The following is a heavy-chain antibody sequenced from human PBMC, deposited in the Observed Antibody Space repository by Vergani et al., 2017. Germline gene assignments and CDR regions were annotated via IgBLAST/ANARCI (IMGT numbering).Heavy chain of an antibody. V-gene: IGHV1-18*01. CDR3: ARHREGDSSGYRTFDI. J-gene: IGHJ3*02. Sequence: QVQLVQSGVEVKKPGASVKVSCKASGYTFTSYDISWVRQAPGQGLEWMGWISTYNGNTNYAQKLQGRVTMTTDTSTSTAYMELRSLRSDDTAVYYCARHREGDSSGYRTFDIWGQGTMVTVSS. CDR2: ISTYNGNT. D-gene: IGHD3-22*01. CDR1: GYTFTSYD.